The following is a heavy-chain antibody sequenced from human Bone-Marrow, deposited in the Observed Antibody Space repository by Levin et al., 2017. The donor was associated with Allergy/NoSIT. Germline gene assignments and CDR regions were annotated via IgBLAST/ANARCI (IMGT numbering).Heavy chain of an antibody. D-gene: IGHD2-15*01. Sequence: GASVKVSCAASGFVFSLYTMNWVRQAPGKGLEWVSYIDRSSKYIYYADSLKGRFTISRDNAKNSLYLQINSLTAEDTAIYYCARHCSGGDCFSFGSDAMDVWGQGTTVTVSS. V-gene: IGHV3-21*01. J-gene: IGHJ6*02. CDR3: ARHCSGGDCFSFGSDAMDV. CDR2: IDRSSKYI. CDR1: GFVFSLYT.